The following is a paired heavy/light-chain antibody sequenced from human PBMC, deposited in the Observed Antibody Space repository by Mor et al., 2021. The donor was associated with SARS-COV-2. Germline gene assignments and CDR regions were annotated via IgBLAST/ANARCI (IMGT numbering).Light chain of an antibody. CDR1: SLRGYY. Sequence: SSELTQDPAVSVALGQTVRITCQGDSLRGYYASWYQRKPGQAPLLVIYGENNRPSGIPDRFSGSSSGNTASLTITGAQAEDEADYYCNSRDNSGNPAVFGGGTKLTVL. CDR2: GEN. CDR3: NSRDNSGNPAV. V-gene: IGLV3-19*01. J-gene: IGLJ3*02.
Heavy chain of an antibody. J-gene: IGHJ6*02. Sequence: EVQLVETGGGLIQPGGSLRLSCAASGLTVSDNYMSWVRQAPGKGLEWVAGIYSGGVTYYADSVKGRFTISRDNSENTLFLQMNSLRAEDTAVYSCARARKDYFYAMDVWGQGTTVTVSS. CDR2: IYSGGVT. CDR3: ARARKDYFYAMDV. V-gene: IGHV3-53*02. CDR1: GLTVSDNY.